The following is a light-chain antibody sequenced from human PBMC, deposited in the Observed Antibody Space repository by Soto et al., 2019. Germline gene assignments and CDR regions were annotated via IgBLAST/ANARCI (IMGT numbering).Light chain of an antibody. CDR2: AAS. V-gene: IGKV1-39*01. CDR1: QSISSY. Sequence: DIQMTQSPSSLSASVGDRVTITCRASQSISSYLNWYQQKPGKAPKLLIYAASSLQSGVTSRFSGSGSGTDFTLTISSLQPEDFATYYCQQIYSTPSITFGQGTRLEIK. CDR3: QQIYSTPSIT. J-gene: IGKJ5*01.